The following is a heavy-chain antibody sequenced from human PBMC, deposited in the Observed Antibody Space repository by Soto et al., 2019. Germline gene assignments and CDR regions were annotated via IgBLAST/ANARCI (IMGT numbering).Heavy chain of an antibody. CDR2: FNPYTGGT. V-gene: IGHV1-46*01. CDR1: GYTFTTYY. J-gene: IGHJ5*02. Sequence: QGQLVQSGAEVKKPGASVKVSCKASGYTFTTYYIHWMRQAPGQGLEWMGMFNPYTGGTRYAHKFQGRGTRTGDTSTSTGYMELSRLRSDDTAVYYCARLWGEIGTAFDPGGQGTLVTVSS. D-gene: IGHD1-1*01. CDR3: ARLWGEIGTAFDP.